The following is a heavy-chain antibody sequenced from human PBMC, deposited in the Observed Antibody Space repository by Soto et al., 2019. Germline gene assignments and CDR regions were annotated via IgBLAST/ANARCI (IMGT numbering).Heavy chain of an antibody. V-gene: IGHV4-30-4*01. CDR2: IYYSGST. CDR1: GGSISSGDYY. CDR3: ARVSRDFWSGYQKYYYYGMDV. D-gene: IGHD3-3*01. J-gene: IGHJ6*02. Sequence: QVQLQESGPGLVKPSQTLSLTCTVSGGSISSGDYYWSWIRQPPGKGLEWIGYIYYSGSTYYNPSLRRRVTISVDTSKNQFSLKLSSVTAADTAVYYCARVSRDFWSGYQKYYYYGMDVWGQGTTVTVSS.